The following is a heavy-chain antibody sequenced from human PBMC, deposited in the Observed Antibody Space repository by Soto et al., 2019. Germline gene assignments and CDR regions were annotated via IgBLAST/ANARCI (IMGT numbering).Heavy chain of an antibody. J-gene: IGHJ4*02. CDR3: ARDRRYGGSYYDFDS. Sequence: ASVKVSCKASGYTFTDYYMHWVRQAPGQGLEWVGWINPNSGGTNYAQKLQGRVTMTSDTSISTAYMELSSLRSDDTAVYYCARDRRYGGSYYDFDSWGPGTLVTVS. D-gene: IGHD1-26*01. CDR2: INPNSGGT. CDR1: GYTFTDYY. V-gene: IGHV1-2*02.